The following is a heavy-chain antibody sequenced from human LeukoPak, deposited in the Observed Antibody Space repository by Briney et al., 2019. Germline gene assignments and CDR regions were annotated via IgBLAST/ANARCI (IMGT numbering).Heavy chain of an antibody. CDR1: GFTFSSYG. CDR2: IWYDGSNK. D-gene: IGHD3-10*01. V-gene: IGHV3-33*06. J-gene: IGHJ6*03. CDR3: AKDAYGSGSYNNYYHYYMDV. Sequence: GGSLRLSCAASGFTFSSYGMHWVRQAPGKGLEWVAVIWYDGSNKYYADSVKGRFTISRDNSKNTLYLQMNSLRAEDTAVYYCAKDAYGSGSYNNYYHYYMDVWGKGTTVTVSS.